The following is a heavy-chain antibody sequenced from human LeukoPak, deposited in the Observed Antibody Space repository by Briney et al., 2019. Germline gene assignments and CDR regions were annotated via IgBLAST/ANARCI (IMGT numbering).Heavy chain of an antibody. J-gene: IGHJ4*02. V-gene: IGHV1-46*01. Sequence: GASVKVSCKASGYTFTSYYMHWVRQAPGQGLEWMGIINPSGGSTSYAQKFQGRVTMTRDTSTSTVYMGLSSLRSEDTAVYYCARDACSGGSCYSFDYWGQGTLVTVSS. CDR1: GYTFTSYY. CDR3: ARDACSGGSCYSFDY. CDR2: INPSGGST. D-gene: IGHD2-15*01.